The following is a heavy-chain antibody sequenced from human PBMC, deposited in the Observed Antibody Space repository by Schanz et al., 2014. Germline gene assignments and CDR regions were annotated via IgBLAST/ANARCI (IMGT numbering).Heavy chain of an antibody. J-gene: IGHJ4*02. Sequence: EVQLVESGGGLVQPGGSLRLSCAASEFTFSTDAMSWVRQAPGKGLEWVSGISGSGASTYYADSVKGRFTISRDNSNKTVDLQMNSLRAEDTALYYCARKVVATIGGYYDNWGQGTLVIVSS. CDR2: ISGSGAST. CDR3: ARKVVATIGGYYDN. V-gene: IGHV3-23*04. CDR1: EFTFSTDA. D-gene: IGHD5-12*01.